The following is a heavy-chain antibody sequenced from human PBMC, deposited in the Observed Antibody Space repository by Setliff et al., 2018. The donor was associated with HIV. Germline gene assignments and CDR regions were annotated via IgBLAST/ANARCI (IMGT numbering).Heavy chain of an antibody. V-gene: IGHV4-59*01. Sequence: SETLSLTCTVSGGSISSYYWSWIRQPPGKGLEWIGYIYYSGSANYNPSLKSRVTISVDTSKNQFSLKLSSVTAADTAVYYCARGVRDNSGWSSYYFDYWGQGTLVTVSS. CDR1: GGSISSYY. D-gene: IGHD6-19*01. CDR3: ARGVRDNSGWSSYYFDY. J-gene: IGHJ4*02. CDR2: IYYSGSA.